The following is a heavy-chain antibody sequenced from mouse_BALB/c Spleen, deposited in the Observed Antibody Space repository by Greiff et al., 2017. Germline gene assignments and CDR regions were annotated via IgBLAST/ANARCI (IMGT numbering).Heavy chain of an antibody. J-gene: IGHJ4*01. CDR2: INPSTGYT. CDR3: ARRYYGYEDDAMDY. CDR1: GYTFTSYW. V-gene: IGHV1-7*01. Sequence: QVHVKQSGAELAKPGASVKMSCKASGYTFTSYWMHWVKQRPGQGLEWIGYINPSTGYTEYNQKFKDKATLTADKSSSTAYMQLSSLTSEDSAVYYCARRYYGYEDDAMDYWGQGTSVTVSS. D-gene: IGHD1-2*01.